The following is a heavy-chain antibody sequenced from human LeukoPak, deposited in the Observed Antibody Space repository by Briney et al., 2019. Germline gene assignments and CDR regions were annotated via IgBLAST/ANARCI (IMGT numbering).Heavy chain of an antibody. Sequence: SQTLSLTCTVSGGSISSGSYYWSWIRQPAGKGLEWIGRIYTSGSTNYNPSLKSRVTISVDTSKNQFSLKLSSVTAADTAVYYCARDGSGSYLDWFDPWGRGTLVTVSS. J-gene: IGHJ5*02. D-gene: IGHD3-10*01. CDR2: IYTSGST. CDR3: ARDGSGSYLDWFDP. V-gene: IGHV4-61*02. CDR1: GGSISSGSYY.